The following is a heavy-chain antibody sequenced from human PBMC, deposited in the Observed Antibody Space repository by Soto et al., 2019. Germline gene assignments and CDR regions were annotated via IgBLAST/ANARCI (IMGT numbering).Heavy chain of an antibody. CDR2: IYSGGST. CDR3: ARGSGRVYYFDF. CDR1: GFSVSTNY. J-gene: IGHJ4*02. D-gene: IGHD6-19*01. Sequence: GGSLRLSCAASGFSVSTNYMTWVRQAPGKGLEWVSVIYSGGSTYYADSVKGRFTISRDNSKNTLHLQMNSLRAEDTAVYYCARGSGRVYYFDFGGRWTLVTVSS. V-gene: IGHV3-53*01.